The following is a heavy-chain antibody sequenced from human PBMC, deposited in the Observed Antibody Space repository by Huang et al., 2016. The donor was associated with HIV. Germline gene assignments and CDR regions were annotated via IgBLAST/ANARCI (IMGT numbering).Heavy chain of an antibody. D-gene: IGHD3-22*01. V-gene: IGHV3-49*05. CDR3: TRDSVYPNYYDGSGFYFDY. CDR2: IRSKDYSKTT. CDR1: GFTFGNYG. J-gene: IGHJ4*02. Sequence: EVQFVESGGGLVKPGRSLRLSCTASGFTFGNYGMSWFRQAPGKGMEWVGCIRSKDYSKTTEYAASVKGRFTISRDDSKSIAYLQMNSLKPEDTAVYYCTRDSVYPNYYDGSGFYFDYWGQGTLVTVSS.